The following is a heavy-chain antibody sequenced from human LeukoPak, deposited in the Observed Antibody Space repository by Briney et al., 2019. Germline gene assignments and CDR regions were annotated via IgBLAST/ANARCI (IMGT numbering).Heavy chain of an antibody. CDR1: GFTFSIYA. D-gene: IGHD4-17*01. V-gene: IGHV3-23*01. J-gene: IGHJ4*02. Sequence: PGGSLRHSCAPSGFTFSIYAMSWVRQAPGKGLEWGSAISGSGGSTYYADSVKGRFTISRDNSKNTLYMQMNSRSAGDTAVYYCAKDGLEGYGDSNYFDYGGQGTLVSVSS. CDR3: AKDGLEGYGDSNYFDY. CDR2: ISGSGGST.